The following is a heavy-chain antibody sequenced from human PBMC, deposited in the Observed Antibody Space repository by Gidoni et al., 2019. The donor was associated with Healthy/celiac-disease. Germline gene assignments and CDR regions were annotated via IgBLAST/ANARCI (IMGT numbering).Heavy chain of an antibody. CDR1: GGSISSYY. J-gene: IGHJ6*02. D-gene: IGHD6-19*01. Sequence: QVQLQESGPGLVKPSETLSLTCTVSGGSISSYYWSWIRQPPGKGLEWIGYIYYSGSTNYNPSLKSRVTISVDTSKNQFSLKLSSVTAADTAVYYCARHIAVADLYYYYGMDVWGQGTTVTVSS. CDR2: IYYSGST. V-gene: IGHV4-59*01. CDR3: ARHIAVADLYYYYGMDV.